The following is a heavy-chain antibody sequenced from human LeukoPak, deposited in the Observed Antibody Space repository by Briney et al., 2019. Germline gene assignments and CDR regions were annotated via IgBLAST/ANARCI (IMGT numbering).Heavy chain of an antibody. V-gene: IGHV4-59*01. CDR3: AGAGYCSSTSCQNPPYYYFYYMDV. CDR2: IHYSGST. J-gene: IGHJ6*03. D-gene: IGHD2-2*01. Sequence: PSETLSLTCTVSGGSISSYYWSWIRQPPAKGLEWIGYIHYSGSTNYNPSLESRVTISVDTSKNQFSLNLSSVTAADTAVYYCAGAGYCSSTSCQNPPYYYFYYMDVWGKGTTVTVSS. CDR1: GGSISSYY.